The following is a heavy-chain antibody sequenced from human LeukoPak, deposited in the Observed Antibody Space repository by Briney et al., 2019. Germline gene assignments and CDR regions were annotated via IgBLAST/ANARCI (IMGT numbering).Heavy chain of an antibody. V-gene: IGHV3-23*01. CDR1: GFTVSSNY. CDR3: AKDKRSDISDY. Sequence: PGGSLRLSCAASGFTVSSNYMSWVRQAPGKGLEWVSAISGSGGSTYYADSVKGRFTISRDNSKNTLYLQMNSLRAEDTAVYYCAKDKRSDISDYWGQGTLVTVSS. D-gene: IGHD3-9*01. CDR2: ISGSGGST. J-gene: IGHJ4*02.